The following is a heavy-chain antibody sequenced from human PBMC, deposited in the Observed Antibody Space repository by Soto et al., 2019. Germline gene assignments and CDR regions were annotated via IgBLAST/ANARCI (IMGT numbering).Heavy chain of an antibody. Sequence: PGGSLRLSCAASAFTFSGHPLSWVRQAPGEGLEWVATISGSGANTYYADSVKGRFTISRDDSKNTLFLQMDSLRPEDTALYYCAGGLNTGMDIVFDYWGRGTLVTVSS. CDR1: AFTFSGHP. D-gene: IGHD2-2*03. V-gene: IGHV3-23*01. CDR2: ISGSGANT. J-gene: IGHJ4*02. CDR3: AGGLNTGMDIVFDY.